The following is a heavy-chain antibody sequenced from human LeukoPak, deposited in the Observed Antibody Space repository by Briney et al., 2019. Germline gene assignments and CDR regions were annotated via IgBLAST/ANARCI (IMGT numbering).Heavy chain of an antibody. CDR3: AKGGISMIVVSNWYFDL. CDR1: GFTFSDYG. Sequence: GGSLRLSCAASGFTFSDYGMHWVRRAPGKGLQWVAVISYDGSNKYYADSVKGRFTISRDNSRNTLYLQMNSLRAEDTAVYYCAKGGISMIVVSNWYFDLWGRGTLVTVSS. D-gene: IGHD3-22*01. J-gene: IGHJ2*01. V-gene: IGHV3-30*18. CDR2: ISYDGSNK.